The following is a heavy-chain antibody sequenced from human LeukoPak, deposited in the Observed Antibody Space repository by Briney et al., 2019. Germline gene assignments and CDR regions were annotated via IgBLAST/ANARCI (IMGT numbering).Heavy chain of an antibody. J-gene: IGHJ4*02. CDR1: GFTFSSYT. D-gene: IGHD7-27*01. V-gene: IGHV3-23*01. CDR3: AKDGGLWVSAHWGDS. CDR2: ITTSDGNT. Sequence: GGSLRLSCAASGFTFSSYTMSWVRQAPGKGLEWVSTITTSDGNTYYADSVKGRFTVSRDNSKNTLFLQMSSLRAEDTAVYYCAKDGGLWVSAHWGDSWGRGTLVTVSS.